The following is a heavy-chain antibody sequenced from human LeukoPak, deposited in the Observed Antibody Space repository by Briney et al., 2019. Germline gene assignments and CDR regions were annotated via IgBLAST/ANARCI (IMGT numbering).Heavy chain of an antibody. J-gene: IGHJ6*02. CDR3: ARLVVVSPYYYYGMDV. CDR2: IYYSGST. V-gene: IGHV4-59*01. D-gene: IGHD3-22*01. Sequence: SETLSLTCTVSGGSISSYYWSWIRQPPGKGLEWIGYIYYSGSTNYNPSPKSRVTISVDTSKNQFSLKLSSVTAADTAVYYCARLVVVSPYYYYGMDVWGQGTTVTVSS. CDR1: GGSISSYY.